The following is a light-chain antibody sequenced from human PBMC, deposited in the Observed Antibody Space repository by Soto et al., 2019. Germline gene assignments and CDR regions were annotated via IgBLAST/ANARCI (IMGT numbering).Light chain of an antibody. CDR3: QSYVSRLSGLVV. Sequence: QSVLTQPPSVSGAPGQRVTISCTGSSSNIGAGYDVHWYQQLPGTAPKLLIYGNSNRPSGVPDRFSGSKSGTSASLAITGLQAEDAADYSCQSYVSRLSGLVVFGGGTKLTVL. J-gene: IGLJ2*01. CDR2: GNS. V-gene: IGLV1-40*01. CDR1: SSNIGAGYD.